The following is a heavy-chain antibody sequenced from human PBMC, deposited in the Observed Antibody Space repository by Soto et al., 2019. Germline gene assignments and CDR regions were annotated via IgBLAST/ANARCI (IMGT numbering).Heavy chain of an antibody. J-gene: IGHJ4*02. D-gene: IGHD1-20*01. CDR3: ARGNNWITPFVV. Sequence: GASVKVSCKASGGTFSSYAISWVRQAPGQGLEWMGGIIPIFGTANYAQKFQGGVTITADESTSTAYMELSSLRSEDTAVYYCARGNNWITPFVVWGQGTLVPVSS. CDR2: IIPIFGTA. V-gene: IGHV1-69*13. CDR1: GGTFSSYA.